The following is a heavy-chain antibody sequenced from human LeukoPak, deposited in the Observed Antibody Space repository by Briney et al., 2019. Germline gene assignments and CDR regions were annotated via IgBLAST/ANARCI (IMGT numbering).Heavy chain of an antibody. CDR1: GFTFSSYG. D-gene: IGHD4-17*01. CDR3: AKVVKGWGPGTVTTIGGFYYYYYMDV. CDR2: ISGSGGST. V-gene: IGHV3-23*01. J-gene: IGHJ6*03. Sequence: GGSLRLSCAASGFTFSSYGMSWVRQAPGKGLEWVSAISGSGGSTYYADSVKGRFTISRDNSKNTLYLQMNSLRAEDTAVYYCAKVVKGWGPGTVTTIGGFYYYYYMDVWGKGTTVTISS.